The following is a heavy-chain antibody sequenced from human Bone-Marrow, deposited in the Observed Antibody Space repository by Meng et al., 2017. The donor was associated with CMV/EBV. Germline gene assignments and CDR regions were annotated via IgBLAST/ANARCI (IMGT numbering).Heavy chain of an antibody. CDR3: ATVGGWSAYYVVDP. J-gene: IGHJ5*02. CDR2: IYYSGST. CDR1: GGSISSRSYY. D-gene: IGHD3-3*01. V-gene: IGHV4-39*07. Sequence: GSLRLSCTVSGGSISSRSYYWGWIRQPPGKGLEWIGSIYYSGSTYFNPSLKSRVTISVDTSKNQFSLKLSSVTAADTAMYYCATVGGWSAYYVVDPWGQGILVPSPQ.